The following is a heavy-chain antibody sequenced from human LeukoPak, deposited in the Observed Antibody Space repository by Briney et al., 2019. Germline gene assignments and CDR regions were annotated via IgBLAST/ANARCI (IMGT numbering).Heavy chain of an antibody. Sequence: GSLRLSCAASGFTFSSYGMHWVRQAPGKGLEWVAVIWYDGSNKYYADSVKGRFTISRDNSKNTLYLQMNSLRAEDTAVYYCAKGFRTLYFDYWGQGTLVTVSS. CDR3: AKGFRTLYFDY. V-gene: IGHV3-33*06. CDR1: GFTFSSYG. CDR2: IWYDGSNK. J-gene: IGHJ4*02. D-gene: IGHD1-14*01.